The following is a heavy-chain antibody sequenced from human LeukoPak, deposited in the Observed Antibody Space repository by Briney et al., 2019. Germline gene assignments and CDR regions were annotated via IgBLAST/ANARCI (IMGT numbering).Heavy chain of an antibody. CDR3: ARERYYGSSVVDV. J-gene: IGHJ6*02. Sequence: PGGSLRLSCAASGFTFSSYAMHWVRQAPGKGLEYVSAFSSNGGSTYYANSVKGRFTISRDNSKNTLYLQMGSLRAEDMAVYYCARERYYGSSVVDVWGQGTTVTVSS. CDR2: FSSNGGST. V-gene: IGHV3-64*01. D-gene: IGHD3-10*01. CDR1: GFTFSSYA.